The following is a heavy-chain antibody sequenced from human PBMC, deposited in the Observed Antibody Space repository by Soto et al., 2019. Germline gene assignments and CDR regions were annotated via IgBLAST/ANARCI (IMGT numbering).Heavy chain of an antibody. CDR1: GFTFTSSA. Sequence: QMQLVQSGPEVKKPATSVKVSCKASGFTFTSSAMQWVRQARGQRLEWIGWIVVGSGNTNYAQKFQERVSITRDMSTRTAYMELSSLRSEDTAVYYCAAGVTYDGNFDIWGQGTMVTVSS. D-gene: IGHD5-12*01. J-gene: IGHJ3*02. V-gene: IGHV1-58*02. CDR3: AAGVTYDGNFDI. CDR2: IVVGSGNT.